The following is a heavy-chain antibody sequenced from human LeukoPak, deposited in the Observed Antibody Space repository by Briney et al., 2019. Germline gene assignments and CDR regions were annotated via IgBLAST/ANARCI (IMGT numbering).Heavy chain of an antibody. CDR2: IRGSGGST. D-gene: IGHD3-9*01. J-gene: IGHJ4*02. CDR3: AKSHDWQPLPFDY. V-gene: IGHV3-23*01. Sequence: GGSLRLSCAASGFTFSSYAMSWVRQAPGKGLEWVSAIRGSGGSTYYADSVKGRFTISRDNSKNTLYLQMNSLRAEDTAVYYCAKSHDWQPLPFDYWGQGTLVTVSS. CDR1: GFTFSSYA.